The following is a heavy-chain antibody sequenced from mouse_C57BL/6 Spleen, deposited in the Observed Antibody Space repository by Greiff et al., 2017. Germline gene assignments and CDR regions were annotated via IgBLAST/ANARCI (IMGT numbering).Heavy chain of an antibody. Sequence: QVQLQQSGAELAKPGASVKLSCKASGYTFTSYWMHWVKQRPGQGLEWIGYINPSSGYTKYNQKFKDKATLTADKSTSTAYMQLSNLTYEDCAVYYCARDDGYWYFDVWGTGTTVTVSS. J-gene: IGHJ1*03. CDR1: GYTFTSYW. D-gene: IGHD2-3*01. V-gene: IGHV1-7*01. CDR2: INPSSGYT. CDR3: ARDDGYWYFDV.